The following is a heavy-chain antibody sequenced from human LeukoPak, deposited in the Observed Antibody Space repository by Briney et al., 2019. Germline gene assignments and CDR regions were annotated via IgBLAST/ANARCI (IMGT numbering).Heavy chain of an antibody. CDR1: GHDFSDFY. CDR3: VTTSVIHTRDP. Sequence: ASVKVSCKASGHDFSDFYFNWVRQAPRRGLEWVGWINHHSSATHYAQRFRGGDTMDASIPTAYLELTSQTSDDADVRFFVTTSVIHTRDPWGQGTLVTVSS. V-gene: IGHV1-2*02. CDR2: INHHSSAT. J-gene: IGHJ5*02. D-gene: IGHD3-3*01.